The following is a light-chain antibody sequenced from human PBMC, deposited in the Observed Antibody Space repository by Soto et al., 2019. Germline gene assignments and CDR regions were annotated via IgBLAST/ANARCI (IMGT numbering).Light chain of an antibody. J-gene: IGKJ5*01. V-gene: IGKV1-9*01. CDR1: RGISSY. CDR3: QQLNSYPQT. CDR2: SAS. Sequence: GDRVTITCRASRGISSYLAWYQQKPGKAPKLLVYSASTLQSGVPSRFSGSGSGPDFTLTISSLQPEDSATYFCQQLNSYPQTFGQGTRLESK.